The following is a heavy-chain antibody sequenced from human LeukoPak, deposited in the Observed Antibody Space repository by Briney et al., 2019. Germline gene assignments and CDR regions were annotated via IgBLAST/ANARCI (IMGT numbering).Heavy chain of an antibody. CDR2: IRYDGSNK. J-gene: IGHJ4*02. CDR1: GFTFSSYG. Sequence: GGSLRLSCAASGFTFSSYGMHWVHQAPGKGLEWVAFIRYDGSNKYYADSVKGRFTISRDNSKNTLYLQMNSLRAEDTAVYYCAKDHPQVRGVIDYWGQGTLVTVSS. D-gene: IGHD3-10*01. CDR3: AKDHPQVRGVIDY. V-gene: IGHV3-30*02.